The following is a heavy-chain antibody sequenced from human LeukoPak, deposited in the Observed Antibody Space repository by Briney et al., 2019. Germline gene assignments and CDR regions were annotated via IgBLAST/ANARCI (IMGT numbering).Heavy chain of an antibody. CDR3: ARDSVLIAVAVRGAFDI. D-gene: IGHD6-19*01. V-gene: IGHV3-20*04. CDR1: GFSFDDYG. CDR2: INWNGGST. J-gene: IGHJ3*02. Sequence: GALRLSCAASGFSFDDYGMNWVRQAPGKGLEWVSGINWNGGSTGYADSVKGQFNISRDNDKNSLYLQMNSLRAEDTALYYCARDSVLIAVAVRGAFDIWGQGTMVTVSS.